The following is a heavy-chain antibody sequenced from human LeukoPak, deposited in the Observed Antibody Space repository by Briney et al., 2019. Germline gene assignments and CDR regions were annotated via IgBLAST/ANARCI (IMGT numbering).Heavy chain of an antibody. CDR3: ARRGRQIVRYFDY. V-gene: IGHV4-34*01. J-gene: IGHJ4*02. Sequence: SEILSLTCAVYGGSFSGYYWSWIRQPPGKGLEWIGEINHSGSTNYNPSLKSRVTISVDTSKNQFSLKLSSVTAADTAVYYCARRGRQIVRYFDYWGQGTLVTVSS. D-gene: IGHD6-6*01. CDR1: GGSFSGYY. CDR2: INHSGST.